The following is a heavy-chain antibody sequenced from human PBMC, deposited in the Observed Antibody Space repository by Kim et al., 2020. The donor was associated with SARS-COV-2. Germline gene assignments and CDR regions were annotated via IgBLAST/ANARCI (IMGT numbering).Heavy chain of an antibody. CDR1: GFTFSSYA. Sequence: GGSLRLSCAASGFTFSSYAMSWVRQAPGKGLEWVSAISGSGGSTYYADSVKGRFTISRDNSKNTLYLQMNSLRAEDTAVYYCAKLGIYTYGSGSYNWGQGTLVTVSS. V-gene: IGHV3-23*01. J-gene: IGHJ4*02. CDR2: ISGSGGST. CDR3: AKLGIYTYGSGSYN. D-gene: IGHD3-10*01.